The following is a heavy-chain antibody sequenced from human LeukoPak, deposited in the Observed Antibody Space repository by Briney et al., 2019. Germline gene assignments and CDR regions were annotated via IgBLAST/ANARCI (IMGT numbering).Heavy chain of an antibody. D-gene: IGHD2-8*01. Sequence: GESLRLSCAASGFKFDDYGMSWVRQAPGKGLEWVSGISWNGGNTGYADSVKGRFTISRDNAKNSLFLQANSLRADDTAFYYCAREGIYCVNGVCYLDYWGQGTLVTVS. V-gene: IGHV3-20*04. CDR1: GFKFDDYG. CDR2: ISWNGGNT. J-gene: IGHJ4*02. CDR3: AREGIYCVNGVCYLDY.